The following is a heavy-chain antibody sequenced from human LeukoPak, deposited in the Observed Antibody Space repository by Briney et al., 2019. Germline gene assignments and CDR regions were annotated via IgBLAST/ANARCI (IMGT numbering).Heavy chain of an antibody. V-gene: IGHV3-21*01. Sequence: GGSVRLSCGASGFTFSSYSMNCVRQAPGKGLEWVSSISSSISYIYYADSVKGRFTISRDNAKNSLYLQMNSLRAEDTAVYYCARGGEDIVVVVAATKWRSGMDVWGQGTTVTVSS. D-gene: IGHD2-15*01. CDR3: ARGGEDIVVVVAATKWRSGMDV. CDR1: GFTFSSYS. J-gene: IGHJ6*02. CDR2: ISSSISYI.